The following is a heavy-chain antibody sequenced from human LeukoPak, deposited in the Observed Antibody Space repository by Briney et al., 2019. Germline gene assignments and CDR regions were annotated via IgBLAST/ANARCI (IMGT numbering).Heavy chain of an antibody. CDR3: ARMYYFGAGTLYYMDV. CDR1: GFTFSSYS. CDR2: ISSSSSYI. Sequence: GGSLRLSCAASGFTFSSYSMNWVRQAPGKGLEWVSSISSSSSYIYYADSVKGRFTISRDNAKNSLYLQMNSLRAEDTAVYYCARMYYFGAGTLYYMDVWGKGTTVTISS. V-gene: IGHV3-21*01. D-gene: IGHD3-10*01. J-gene: IGHJ6*03.